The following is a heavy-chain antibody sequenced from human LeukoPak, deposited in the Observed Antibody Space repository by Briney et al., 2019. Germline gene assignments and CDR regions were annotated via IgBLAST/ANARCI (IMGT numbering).Heavy chain of an antibody. Sequence: SETLSLTCAVYGGSFSGYYWSWIRQPPGKGLEWIGEINHSGSTNYNPSFKSRVTISVDTSKNQFSVKQSAVTAADTAVYYCARASSWYSGFDIWGEGTMVTLSS. D-gene: IGHD6-13*01. J-gene: IGHJ3*02. V-gene: IGHV4-34*01. CDR2: INHSGST. CDR1: GGSFSGYY. CDR3: ARASSWYSGFDI.